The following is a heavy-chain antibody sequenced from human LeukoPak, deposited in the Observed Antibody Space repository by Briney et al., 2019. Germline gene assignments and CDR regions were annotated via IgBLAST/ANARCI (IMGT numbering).Heavy chain of an antibody. D-gene: IGHD5-12*01. Sequence: PSETLSLTCPVSGGSISSSSYYWGWIRQPPGKGLEWIGSIYYSGSTYYNPSLKSRVTISVDTSKNQLSLKLSSVTAADTAVYYCARLVDIVATPEPRIDYWGQGALVTVSS. J-gene: IGHJ4*02. CDR1: GGSISSSSYY. CDR3: ARLVDIVATPEPRIDY. CDR2: IYYSGST. V-gene: IGHV4-39*01.